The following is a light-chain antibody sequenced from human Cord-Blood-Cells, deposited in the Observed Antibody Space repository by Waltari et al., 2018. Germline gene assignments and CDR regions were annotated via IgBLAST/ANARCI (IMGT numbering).Light chain of an antibody. CDR2: AAS. V-gene: IGKV1-39*01. CDR3: QQSYSTIT. CDR1: QSISSY. J-gene: IGKJ5*01. Sequence: DIQMTQSPSSLSASVGDRVTITCRASQSISSYLNLYQQKPGKAPKLLIYAASSLQSGVPSRFSGSVSGTDFTITISSLQPEDFATYYCQQSYSTITFGQGTRLEIK.